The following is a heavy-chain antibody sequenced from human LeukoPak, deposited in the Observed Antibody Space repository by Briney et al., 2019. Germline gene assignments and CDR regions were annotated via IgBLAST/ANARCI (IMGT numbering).Heavy chain of an antibody. V-gene: IGHV4-39*01. CDR3: ARQRVILPTISPDC. D-gene: IGHD5-12*01. Sequence: SETLSLTCTVSGGSISSSSYYWGWIRQPPGKGLEWNGSIYYSGSTYYNPSLKSQVTISVDTSKNQFSLKLSSVTAADTAVYYCARQRVILPTISPDCWGQGTLVTVSS. J-gene: IGHJ4*02. CDR2: IYYSGST. CDR1: GGSISSSSYY.